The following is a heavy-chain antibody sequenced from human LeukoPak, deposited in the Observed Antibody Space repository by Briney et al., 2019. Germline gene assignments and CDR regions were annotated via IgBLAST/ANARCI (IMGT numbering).Heavy chain of an antibody. CDR3: ARKKRWNSSGYQDAFDI. CDR1: GYTFTSYG. V-gene: IGHV1-18*01. D-gene: IGHD3-22*01. CDR2: ISAYNGNT. J-gene: IGHJ3*02. Sequence: VASVKVSCKASGYTFTSYGISWVRQAPGQGLEWMGWISAYNGNTNYAQKLQGRVTMTTDTSTSTAYMELRSLRSDDTAVYYCARKKRWNSSGYQDAFDIWGQGTMVTVSS.